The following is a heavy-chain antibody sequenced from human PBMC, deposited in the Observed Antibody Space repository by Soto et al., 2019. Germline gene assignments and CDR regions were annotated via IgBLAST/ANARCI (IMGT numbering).Heavy chain of an antibody. V-gene: IGHV3-7*05. Sequence: GGSLRLSCAASGFTFSSYWMSWVRQAPGKGLEWVANIKQDGSEKYYVDSVKGRFTISRDNAKNSLYLQMNSLRAEDTAVYYCARVGGSEDWNYSELYYYYYGMDVWGQGTTVTVSS. D-gene: IGHD1-7*01. CDR1: GFTFSSYW. CDR2: IKQDGSEK. J-gene: IGHJ6*02. CDR3: ARVGGSEDWNYSELYYYYYGMDV.